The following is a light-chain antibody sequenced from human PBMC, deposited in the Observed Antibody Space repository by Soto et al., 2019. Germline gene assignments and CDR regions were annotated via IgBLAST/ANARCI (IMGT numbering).Light chain of an antibody. CDR2: DVS. Sequence: QSVLTQPPSASGSPGQSVTISCTGTSSDVGGYNYVSWYQQHPGKAPKLMIYDVSNRPSGVSNRFSGSKSGNTASLTISGLRAEVEGDYYSSSYASSSPLYVFGAGAK. CDR3: SSYASSSPLYV. CDR1: SSDVGGYNY. V-gene: IGLV2-14*01. J-gene: IGLJ1*01.